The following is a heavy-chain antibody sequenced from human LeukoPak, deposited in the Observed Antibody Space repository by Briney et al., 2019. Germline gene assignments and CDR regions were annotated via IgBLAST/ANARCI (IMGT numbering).Heavy chain of an antibody. D-gene: IGHD3-10*01. CDR1: GFTFSYAW. CDR2: VKSKTDGGTT. Sequence: KTGGSLRLSCAASGFTFSYAWMSWVRQAPGKGLEWVGRVKSKTDGGTTDYAAPVKSRFTISRDDSKSTLYLQMNGLKTEDTAVYYCTIPFTMVRGVIPGYWGQGTLVTVSS. V-gene: IGHV3-15*01. J-gene: IGHJ4*02. CDR3: TIPFTMVRGVIPGY.